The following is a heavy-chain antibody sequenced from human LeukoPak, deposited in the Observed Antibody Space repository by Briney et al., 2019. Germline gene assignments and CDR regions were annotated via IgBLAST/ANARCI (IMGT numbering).Heavy chain of an antibody. D-gene: IGHD3-16*01. CDR2: VSYDASSA. J-gene: IGHJ4*02. CDR1: GFSFSSYG. Sequence: GGSLRLSCEASGFSFSSYGMHWVRQAPGKGLEWLAIVSYDASSAYYADSVKGRFTISRDNSKNTVFLQMNSLRPEDTAVFYCAKERMGIWGGFDCWGQGTLVTVSS. CDR3: AKERMGIWGGFDC. V-gene: IGHV3-30*18.